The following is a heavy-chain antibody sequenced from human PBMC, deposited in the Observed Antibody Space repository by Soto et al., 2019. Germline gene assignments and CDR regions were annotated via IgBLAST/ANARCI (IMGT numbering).Heavy chain of an antibody. CDR3: ARVRSDFWSGYYIGYYYYGMDV. CDR1: GGSISSYF. J-gene: IGHJ6*02. Sequence: PSETLSLTCTVSGGSISSYFWSWIRQPPGKGLEEIGYIYSSGSTNYHPSLKSRVTISVDTAKNQFSLKLSSVTAADTAVYYCARVRSDFWSGYYIGYYYYGMDVWGQGTTVTVS. CDR2: IYSSGST. D-gene: IGHD3-3*01. V-gene: IGHV4-59*01.